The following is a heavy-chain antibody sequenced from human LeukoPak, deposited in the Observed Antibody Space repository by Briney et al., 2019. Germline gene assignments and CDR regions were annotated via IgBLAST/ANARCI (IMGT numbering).Heavy chain of an antibody. CDR3: AREVYYDSSAKHFDY. CDR2: IYSGGST. D-gene: IGHD3-22*01. V-gene: IGHV3-66*01. Sequence: GGSLRLSCAASGFTVSSNYMSWVRQAPGEGLEWVSVIYSGGSTYYADSVKGRFTISRDNSKNTPYLQMNSLRAEDTAVYYCAREVYYDSSAKHFDYWGQGTLVTVSS. J-gene: IGHJ4*02. CDR1: GFTVSSNY.